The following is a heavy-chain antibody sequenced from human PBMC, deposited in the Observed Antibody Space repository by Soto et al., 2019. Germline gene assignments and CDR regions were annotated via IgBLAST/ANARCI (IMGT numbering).Heavy chain of an antibody. V-gene: IGHV3-15*07. CDR1: GFVFSNAW. CDR3: TTDSYSTMIEVRFDY. Sequence: GSLRLSCAGSGFVFSNAWINWVRQAPGKGLEWVGRIKSKALGGTTDFAAPVRGRFAITRDDSRNMAYMQMNSLNTEVTAVYYCTTDSYSTMIEVRFDYWGHGTPVTVSS. D-gene: IGHD3-22*01. J-gene: IGHJ4*01. CDR2: IKSKALGGTT.